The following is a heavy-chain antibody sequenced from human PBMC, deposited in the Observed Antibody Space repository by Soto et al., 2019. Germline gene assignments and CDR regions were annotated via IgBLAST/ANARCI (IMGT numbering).Heavy chain of an antibody. V-gene: IGHV1-18*01. CDR3: ARVPPSVRNYYDFWSGYYTGYYGMDV. Sequence: QVQLVQSGAEVKKPGASVKVSCKASGYTFTSYGISWVRQAPGQGLEWMGWISAYNGNTNYAQKLQGRVTMTTDTSTSTAYMELRSLRSDDTAVYYCARVPPSVRNYYDFWSGYYTGYYGMDVWGQGTTVTVSS. CDR1: GYTFTSYG. J-gene: IGHJ6*02. CDR2: ISAYNGNT. D-gene: IGHD3-3*01.